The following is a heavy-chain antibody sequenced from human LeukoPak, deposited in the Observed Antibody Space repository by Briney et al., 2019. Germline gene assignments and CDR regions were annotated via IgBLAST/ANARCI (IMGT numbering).Heavy chain of an antibody. D-gene: IGHD5-18*01. J-gene: IGHJ4*02. V-gene: IGHV4-34*01. CDR1: GGSISGYY. CDR3: ARARRSMVTSYVHFDY. CDR2: INHSGST. Sequence: SETLSLTCAVYGGSISGYYWSWIRQPPGKGLEWIGEINHSGSTNYNPSLKSRVTISVDTSKNQFSLKLSSVTAADTAVYYCARARRSMVTSYVHFDYWGQGTLVTVSS.